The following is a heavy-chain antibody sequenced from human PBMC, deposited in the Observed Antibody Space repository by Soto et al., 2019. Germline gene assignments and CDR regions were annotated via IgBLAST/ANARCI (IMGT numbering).Heavy chain of an antibody. CDR3: AVHRATPGVALSTWFGP. CDR1: GASVSSGGYF. CDR2: IYSSGAT. D-gene: IGHD3-10*01. Sequence: QVHLQESGPGLVKPSQTLSLTCSVSGASVSSGGYFWTWIRQLPGKGLEWIGYIYSSGATHYNPSLQRRLSMSLDTSRNQFSSKLTSMTVADPAVYYCAVHRATPGVALSTWFGPWGQGSLVTVSS. V-gene: IGHV4-31*02. J-gene: IGHJ5*02.